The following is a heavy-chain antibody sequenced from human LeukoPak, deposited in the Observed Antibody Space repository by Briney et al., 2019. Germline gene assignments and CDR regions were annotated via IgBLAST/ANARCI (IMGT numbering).Heavy chain of an antibody. J-gene: IGHJ4*02. V-gene: IGHV3-21*01. CDR1: VFTFSTYS. CDR3: ARGGDFLDY. CDR2: ISSTGTYK. D-gene: IGHD4-17*01. Sequence: GGSLRLSCAASVFTFSTYSMDWVRRAPGKGLEWVSSISSTGTYKHYADSVKGRFTISRDNAKNSLYLQMNSLRAEDTAVYYCARGGDFLDYWGQGTLVTVSS.